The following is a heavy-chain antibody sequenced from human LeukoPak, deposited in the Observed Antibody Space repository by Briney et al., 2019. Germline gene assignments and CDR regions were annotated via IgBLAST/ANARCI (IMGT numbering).Heavy chain of an antibody. V-gene: IGHV3-30*02. D-gene: IGHD3-9*01. CDR2: IRYDGDNK. CDR1: GFTFDDYG. CDR3: AKDLDSSGIRGVPDY. Sequence: GGSLRLSCAASGFTFDDYGMSWVRQAPGKGLEWVAFIRYDGDNKYYADSVKGRFTISRDNSKNTLYLQMNSLRAEDTAVYYCAKDLDSSGIRGVPDYWGQGTLVTVSS. J-gene: IGHJ4*02.